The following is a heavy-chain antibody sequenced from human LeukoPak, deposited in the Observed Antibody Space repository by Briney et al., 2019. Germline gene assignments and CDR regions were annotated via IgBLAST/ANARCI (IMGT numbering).Heavy chain of an antibody. CDR3: AKVSSSWYYFDY. V-gene: IGHV3-23*01. CDR1: GFTFSSYA. CDR2: ISGSGGST. Sequence: PGGSLRFSCAASGFTFSSYAMSWVRQAPGKGLEWVSAISGSGGSTYYADSVKGRFTISRDNSKNTLYLQMNSLRAEDTAVYYCAKVSSSWYYFDYWGQGTLVTVSS. J-gene: IGHJ4*02. D-gene: IGHD6-13*01.